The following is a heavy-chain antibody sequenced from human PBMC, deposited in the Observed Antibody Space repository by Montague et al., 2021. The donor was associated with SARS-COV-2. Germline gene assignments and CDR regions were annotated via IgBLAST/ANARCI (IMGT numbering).Heavy chain of an antibody. V-gene: IGHV4-4*07. J-gene: IGHJ6*03. D-gene: IGHD3-3*01. CDR2: IYTSGST. CDR3: AREGGITIFGVVIGSPYYYYMDV. CDR1: GGSISSYY. Sequence: SETLSLTCTVSGGSISSYYRSWIRQPAGKGLEWIGRIYTSGSTNXXPSLKSRVTMSVDTSKNQFSLKLSSVTAADTAVYYCAREGGITIFGVVIGSPYYYYMDVWGKGTTVTVSS.